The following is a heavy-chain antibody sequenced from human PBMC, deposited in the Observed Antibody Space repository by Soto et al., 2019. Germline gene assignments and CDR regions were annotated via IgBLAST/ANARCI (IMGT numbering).Heavy chain of an antibody. J-gene: IGHJ3*02. V-gene: IGHV3-30*18. Sequence: QVQLVESGGGVVQPGRSLRLSCAASGFTFRGYGMHWVRQAPGKGLEWVAIVSYDGFNKYYGDSVKGRFTISRDDSKNTLYLQMNSLRAEDTAVYYCAKGRRWERWLVNDAFDMWGQGTMVTVSS. CDR2: VSYDGFNK. CDR1: GFTFRGYG. D-gene: IGHD6-19*01. CDR3: AKGRRWERWLVNDAFDM.